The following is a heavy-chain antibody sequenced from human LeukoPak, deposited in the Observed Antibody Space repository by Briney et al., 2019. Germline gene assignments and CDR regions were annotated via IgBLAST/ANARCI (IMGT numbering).Heavy chain of an antibody. V-gene: IGHV3-23*01. CDR1: GFTFSSYV. Sequence: GGSLRLSCAASGFTFSSYVMSWVRQAPGKGPEWVSGISGSGGGTYYADSVKGRFTISRDNSKNTLYLQMNSLRAEDTAVYYCAKDMDIVVVVWGALDIWGQGTMVTVSS. CDR3: AKDMDIVVVVWGALDI. J-gene: IGHJ3*02. CDR2: ISGSGGGT. D-gene: IGHD2-15*01.